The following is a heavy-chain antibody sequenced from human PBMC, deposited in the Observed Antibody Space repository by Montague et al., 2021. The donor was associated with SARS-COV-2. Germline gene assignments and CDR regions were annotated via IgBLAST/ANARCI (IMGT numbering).Heavy chain of an antibody. V-gene: IGHV4-59*01. D-gene: IGHD2-21*02. Sequence: SETLSLTCTVSGGSISSYYWSWIRQPPGRGLQWIGYISYSGSTNYNPSLKSRVTISVDTSKNHFTLRLSSVTAADTAVYYCATLRRTRLLFVTRYYGMDVWGQGTTVTVSS. CDR1: GGSISSYY. CDR3: ATLRRTRLLFVTRYYGMDV. J-gene: IGHJ6*02. CDR2: ISYSGST.